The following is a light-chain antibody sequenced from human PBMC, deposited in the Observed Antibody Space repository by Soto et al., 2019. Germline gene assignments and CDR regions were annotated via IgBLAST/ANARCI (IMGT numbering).Light chain of an antibody. CDR1: QSVSSY. CDR2: GAS. V-gene: IGKV3-15*01. J-gene: IGKJ4*01. CDR3: QQYNNWPLT. Sequence: EIVMTQSPATLSVSPGERATLSCRASQSVSSYLPWYQQTPGQAPRLLIYGASTRATGVPARFSGSGSGTEFTLTISSLQSGDFAVYYCQQYNNWPLTFGGGTKVEIK.